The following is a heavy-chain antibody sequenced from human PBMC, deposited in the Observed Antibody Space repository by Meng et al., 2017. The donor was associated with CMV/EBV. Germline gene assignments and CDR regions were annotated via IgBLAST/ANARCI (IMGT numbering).Heavy chain of an antibody. Sequence: SENLSLTCPVSGGSISSSSYYWGWIRQPPGKGLEWVGGIYYSGGTYYNPSLKSRVTISVDTSKNQFSLKLSSVTAADTAVYYCAISERAYYDILTGYYNVAFDIWGQGTMVTVSS. V-gene: IGHV4-39*07. CDR1: GGSISSSSYY. CDR3: AISERAYYDILTGYYNVAFDI. D-gene: IGHD3-9*01. CDR2: IYYSGGT. J-gene: IGHJ3*02.